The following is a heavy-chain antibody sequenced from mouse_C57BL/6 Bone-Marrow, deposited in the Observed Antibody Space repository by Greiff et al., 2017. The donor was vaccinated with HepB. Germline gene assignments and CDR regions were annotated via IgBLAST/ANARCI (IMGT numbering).Heavy chain of an antibody. D-gene: IGHD2-1*01. V-gene: IGHV5-12*01. CDR2: ISNGGGST. CDR1: GFTFSDYY. J-gene: IGHJ2*01. Sequence: EVKLMESGGGLVQPGGSLKLSCAASGFTFSDYYMYWVRQTPEKRLEWVAYISNGGGSTYYPDTVKGRFTISRDNAKNTLYLQMSRLKSEDTAMYYCARHYYGNPYYFDYWGQGTTLTVSS. CDR3: ARHYYGNPYYFDY.